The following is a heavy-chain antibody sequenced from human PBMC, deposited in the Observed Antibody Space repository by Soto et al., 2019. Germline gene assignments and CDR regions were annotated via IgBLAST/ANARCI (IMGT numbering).Heavy chain of an antibody. J-gene: IGHJ4*02. CDR3: ARHTPAISISDH. V-gene: IGHV4-39*01. D-gene: IGHD2-15*01. CDR1: GGSISSSSYY. CDR2: IYYSGST. Sequence: SETLSLTCTVSGGSISSSSYYWGWIRQPPGKGLEWIGSIYYSGSTYYNPSLKSRATISVDTSKNQFSLKLSSVTAADTAVYYCARHTPAISISDHWGQGTLVTVSS.